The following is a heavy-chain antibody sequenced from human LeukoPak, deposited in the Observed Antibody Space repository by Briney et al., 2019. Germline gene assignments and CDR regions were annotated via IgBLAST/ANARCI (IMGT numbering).Heavy chain of an antibody. CDR3: GTGITDQFDAFDI. J-gene: IGHJ3*02. D-gene: IGHD1-1*01. CDR2: IYYSGST. V-gene: IGHV4-59*01. Sequence: SETLSLTCTVSGGSISSYYWSWIRQPPGKGLEWIGYIYYSGSTNYNPSLKNRVTISLGRTKNQFSLKQITSLGADTTVYYCGTGITDQFDAFDIWGQGTMVTVSS. CDR1: GGSISSYY.